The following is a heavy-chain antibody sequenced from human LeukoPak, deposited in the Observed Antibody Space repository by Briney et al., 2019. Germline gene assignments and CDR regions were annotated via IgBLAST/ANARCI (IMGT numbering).Heavy chain of an antibody. CDR2: IYYSGST. D-gene: IGHD2-2*01. V-gene: IGHV4-31*03. Sequence: SQTLSLTCTVSGGSISSGGYYWSWIRQHPGKGLEWIGYIYYSGSTYYNPSLKSRVTISVDTSKNQFSLKLSSVTAADTAVYYCARVPDIVVVPAVYFDYWGQGTLVTVSS. CDR3: ARVPDIVVVPAVYFDY. J-gene: IGHJ4*02. CDR1: GGSISSGGYY.